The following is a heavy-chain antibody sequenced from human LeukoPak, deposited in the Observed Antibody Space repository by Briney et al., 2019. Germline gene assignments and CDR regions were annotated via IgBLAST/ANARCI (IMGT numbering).Heavy chain of an antibody. V-gene: IGHV4-59*12. CDR1: GDYIHSYY. CDR2: IYYRATT. J-gene: IGHJ4*02. CDR3: AILPRYGSYDHFDY. Sequence: PSETLSLTCTVSGDYIHSYYWSWVRQPPGKGLEWIGYIYYRATTSYNPFLKSRVTISVDTSKNQFSLKLNSVTAADTAVYYCAILPRYGSYDHFDYWGQGILVIVSS. D-gene: IGHD5-12*01.